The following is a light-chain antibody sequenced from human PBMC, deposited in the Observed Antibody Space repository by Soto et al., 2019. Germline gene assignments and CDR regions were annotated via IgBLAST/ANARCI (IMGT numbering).Light chain of an antibody. V-gene: IGLV2-8*01. Sequence: QSALTQPPSASGSPGQSITISCTGTTSDVGGYNYVSWYQQHPGSAPKLIIHEVNKRPSGVPDRFSGSKSGNTASLTVTGLQAEDEADYYCSSYAGSNILVFGEGTQLTGL. CDR3: SSYAGSNILV. CDR1: TSDVGGYNY. J-gene: IGLJ2*01. CDR2: EVN.